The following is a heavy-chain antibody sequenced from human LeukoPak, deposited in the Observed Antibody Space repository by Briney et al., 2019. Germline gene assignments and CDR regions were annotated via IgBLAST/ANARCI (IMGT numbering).Heavy chain of an antibody. V-gene: IGHV1-18*01. CDR3: ARGRYCSSTSCHYYFDY. CDR2: ISAYNGNT. CDR1: GYTFTSYG. Sequence: ASVKVSCKASGYTFTSYGISWVRQAPGQGLEWMGWISAYNGNTNYAQKLQGRVTMTTDTSTSTAYMELRSLRSDDTAVYYCARGRYCSSTSCHYYFDYWGQGTLVTVSS. J-gene: IGHJ4*02. D-gene: IGHD2-2*01.